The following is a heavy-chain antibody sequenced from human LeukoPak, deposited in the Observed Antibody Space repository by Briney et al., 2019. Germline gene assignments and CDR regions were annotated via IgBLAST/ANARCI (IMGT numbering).Heavy chain of an antibody. Sequence: GGSLRLSCVASGFTFSSSAMSWVRQAPGKGLEWVSTFGGRTTNTHYADSVKGRFTISRDNSKNTLYLQMNSLRAEDTAVYYCAKDPHALYSSGWLDWFDPWGQGTLVTVSS. CDR2: FGGRTTNT. J-gene: IGHJ5*02. CDR3: AKDPHALYSSGWLDWFDP. V-gene: IGHV3-23*01. D-gene: IGHD6-19*01. CDR1: GFTFSSSA.